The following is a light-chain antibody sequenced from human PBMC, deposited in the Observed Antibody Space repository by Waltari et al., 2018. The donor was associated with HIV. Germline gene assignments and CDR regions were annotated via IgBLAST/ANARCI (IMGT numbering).Light chain of an antibody. CDR2: SNN. CDR1: SSDIGTNS. CDR3: AAWDDILNGPL. Sequence: QSVLTQPPSASGTPGQRVTISCSGRSSDIGTNSVNWYHQVPGTAPKLLIYSNNQRPSGVPDRFSGSKSGTSASLAISGLQSEDEADYYCAAWDDILNGPLFGGGTKLTVL. J-gene: IGLJ2*01. V-gene: IGLV1-44*01.